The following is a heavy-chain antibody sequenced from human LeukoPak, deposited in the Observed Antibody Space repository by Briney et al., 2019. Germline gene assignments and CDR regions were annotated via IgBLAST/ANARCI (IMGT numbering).Heavy chain of an antibody. Sequence: SETLSLTCTVSGSSISSSNYYWGWIRQPLGKGLDWIGSIYYSGSTYYSPSLKSRVTISVDTSKNQFSLKLSSVTAADTAMYYCARVAPSTTFGVVSHRIFDYWGQGTLVTVSS. CDR1: GSSISSSNYY. V-gene: IGHV4-39*07. CDR2: IYYSGST. D-gene: IGHD3-3*01. CDR3: ARVAPSTTFGVVSHRIFDY. J-gene: IGHJ4*02.